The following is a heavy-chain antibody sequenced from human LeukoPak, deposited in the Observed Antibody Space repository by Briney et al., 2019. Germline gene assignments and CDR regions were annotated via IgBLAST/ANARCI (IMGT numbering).Heavy chain of an antibody. CDR2: IKQDGSEK. D-gene: IGHD1-26*01. J-gene: IGHJ4*02. CDR3: ARDTRTFDY. V-gene: IGHV3-7*01. Sequence: GGSLRLSCAASGFTFSRYRMNWVRQAPGKGLEWVANIKQDGSEKYYVDSVKGRFTISRDNAKNSLFLQMNSLRAEDTAVYHCARDTRTFDYWGQGTLSPSPQ. CDR1: GFTFSRYR.